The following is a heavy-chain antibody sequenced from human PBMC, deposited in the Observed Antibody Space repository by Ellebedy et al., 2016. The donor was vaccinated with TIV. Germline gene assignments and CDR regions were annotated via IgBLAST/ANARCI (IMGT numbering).Heavy chain of an antibody. V-gene: IGHV4-59*12. CDR3: ARGHAIRYFDWFPFDY. J-gene: IGHJ4*02. CDR1: GGSISSYY. CDR2: IYYSGST. Sequence: SETLSLXCTVSGGSISSYYWSWIRQPPGKGLEWIGYIYYSGSTNYNPSLKSRVTISVDTSKNQFSLKLSSVTAADTAVYYCARGHAIRYFDWFPFDYWGQGTLVTVSS. D-gene: IGHD3-9*01.